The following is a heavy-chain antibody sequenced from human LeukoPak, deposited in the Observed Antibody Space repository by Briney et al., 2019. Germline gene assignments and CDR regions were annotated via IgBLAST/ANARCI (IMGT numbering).Heavy chain of an antibody. D-gene: IGHD4-17*01. V-gene: IGHV3-64*01. J-gene: IGHJ4*02. CDR1: GFTFSSYA. Sequence: GGSLRLSCAASGFTFSSYAMHWVRQAPGKGLEYVSAISSNGGSTYYANSVKGRFTISRDNSKNTLYLQMGSLRAEDMAVYYCVRDGGTVTPYFDYWGQGTLVTVSS. CDR3: VRDGGTVTPYFDY. CDR2: ISSNGGST.